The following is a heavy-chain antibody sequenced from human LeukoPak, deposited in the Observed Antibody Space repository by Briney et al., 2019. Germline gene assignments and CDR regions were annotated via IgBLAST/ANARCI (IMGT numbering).Heavy chain of an antibody. J-gene: IGHJ4*02. CDR2: IYYSGST. CDR3: AKAHPPDY. CDR1: GFTFSSYG. V-gene: IGHV4-59*01. Sequence: PGGSLRLSCAASGFTFSSYGMSWIRQPPGKGLEWIGYIYYSGSTNYNPSLKSRVTISVDTSKNQFSLKLSSVTAADTAVYYCAKAHPPDYWGQGTLVTVSS.